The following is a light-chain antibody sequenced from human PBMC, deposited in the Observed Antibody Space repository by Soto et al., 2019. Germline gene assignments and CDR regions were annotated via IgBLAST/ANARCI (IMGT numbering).Light chain of an antibody. J-gene: IGKJ1*01. Sequence: DVVLTQTPLSSPVTLGQPASISCRSSQSLVYSDGNTYLSWLQQRPGQPPRLLIYQISNRFSGVPDRFSGSGAGTDFTLKISRVEAEDVGVYYCMHFAHFPRTFGQWTKVEIK. CDR3: MHFAHFPRT. CDR2: QIS. CDR1: QSLVYSDGNTY. V-gene: IGKV2-24*01.